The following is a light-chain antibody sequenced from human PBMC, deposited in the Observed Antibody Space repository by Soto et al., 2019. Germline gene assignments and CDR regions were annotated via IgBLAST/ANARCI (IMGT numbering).Light chain of an antibody. V-gene: IGLV2-14*01. J-gene: IGLJ2*01. CDR3: SSYTISSTPI. CDR2: DVS. CDR1: SSDVAGYNY. Sequence: QSVLTQPASVSGSPGQSITISCTGTSSDVAGYNYVSWYQQHPGKAPKLMIYDVSNRPSGVSNRFSGSKSGTTASLTISGLQAEDEADYYCSSYTISSTPIFGGGTKLTVL.